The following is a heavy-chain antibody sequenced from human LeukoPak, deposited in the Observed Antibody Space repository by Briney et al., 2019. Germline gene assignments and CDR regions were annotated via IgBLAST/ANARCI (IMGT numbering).Heavy chain of an antibody. V-gene: IGHV3-74*01. D-gene: IGHD2-21*01. CDR1: EFTFSVVY. Sequence: GGSLRLSCAVSEFTFSVVYMHWVRQAPGKGLVWVARISGDGASTSYADSVKGRFTISRDNSKNTLYLQMNSLRAEDTAVYYCAKAGGDFDYWGQGTLDTVSS. J-gene: IGHJ4*02. CDR2: ISGDGAST. CDR3: AKAGGDFDY.